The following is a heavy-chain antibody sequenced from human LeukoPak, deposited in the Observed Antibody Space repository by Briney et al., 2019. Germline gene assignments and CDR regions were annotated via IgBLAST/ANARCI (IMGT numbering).Heavy chain of an antibody. D-gene: IGHD3-22*01. CDR2: MSGSGAST. V-gene: IGHV3-23*01. CDR3: AKGKDTYNYDSSGYYFGEY. J-gene: IGHJ4*02. Sequence: PGGSLRLSCAASGFTFNTYAMSWVRQAPGKGLEWVSAMSGSGASTFYADSVKGRFTISRDNSKNTLYLQMNSLRAEDTALYYCAKGKDTYNYDSSGYYFGEYWGQGTLVTVST. CDR1: GFTFNTYA.